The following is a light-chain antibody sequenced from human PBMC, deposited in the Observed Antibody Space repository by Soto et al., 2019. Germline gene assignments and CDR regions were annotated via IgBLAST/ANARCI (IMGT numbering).Light chain of an antibody. Sequence: EIVMTQSPATLSVSPGERATLSCRASGGVGSKLAWYQQKPGQAPRLLIYGASTRATGIPGRFSGSGFGTEFTLTISGLQPEDFAVYYCQQYNDWPPITFGQGTRLEIK. CDR3: QQYNDWPPIT. CDR1: GGVGSK. CDR2: GAS. V-gene: IGKV3-15*01. J-gene: IGKJ5*01.